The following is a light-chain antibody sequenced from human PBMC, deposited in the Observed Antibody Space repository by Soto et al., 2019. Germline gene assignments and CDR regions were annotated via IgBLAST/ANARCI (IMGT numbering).Light chain of an antibody. Sequence: EIVLTQSPGTLSLSPGERATLSCRASQSVSSSYLAWYHQKPGQAPRLLIYGASSRATGIPDRFSGSGSGIDFTLTISRLEPEDSAVYYCQQYGSSPRYTFGQGTKLEIK. CDR2: GAS. CDR1: QSVSSSY. V-gene: IGKV3-20*01. J-gene: IGKJ2*01. CDR3: QQYGSSPRYT.